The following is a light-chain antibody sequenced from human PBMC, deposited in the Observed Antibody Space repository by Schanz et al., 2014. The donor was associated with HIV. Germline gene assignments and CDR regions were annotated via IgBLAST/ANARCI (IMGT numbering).Light chain of an antibody. CDR3: QQYGSSPT. CDR2: GAS. CDR1: QDINRN. V-gene: IGKV3D-15*02. J-gene: IGKJ3*01. Sequence: ETVMTQSPATLSVSPGEGATLSCRASQDINRNLAWSHQRPGHAPRLLIYGASTRATGIPARFSASGSGTEFTLTISRLEPEDFAVYYCQQYGSSPTFGPGTKVDIK.